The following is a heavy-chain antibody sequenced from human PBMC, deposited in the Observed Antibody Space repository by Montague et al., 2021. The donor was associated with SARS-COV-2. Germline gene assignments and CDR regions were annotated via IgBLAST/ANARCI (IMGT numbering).Heavy chain of an antibody. CDR3: ARETRTADAFDI. J-gene: IGHJ3*02. Sequence: SETLSLTCTVSGASVGSSDWGWIRQSPGKGLEWIGYFYSVGSTDYNPSLKSRATISGDTSKNQFSLKVRSVTAADTAVYYCARETRTADAFDIWGQGTMVTVSS. CDR2: FYSVGST. V-gene: IGHV4-59*02. CDR1: GASVGSSD. D-gene: IGHD1-14*01.